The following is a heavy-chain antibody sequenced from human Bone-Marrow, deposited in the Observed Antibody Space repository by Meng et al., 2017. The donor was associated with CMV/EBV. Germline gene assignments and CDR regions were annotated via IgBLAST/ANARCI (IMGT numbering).Heavy chain of an antibody. V-gene: IGHV4-39*01. D-gene: IGHD6-19*01. CDR3: ARLPAGYSSGNGSDY. CDR1: GGSISSSSYY. CDR2: IYYSGST. Sequence: SETLSLTCTVSGGSISSSSYYWGWIRQPPGKGLEWIGSIYYSGSTYYNPSLKSRVTISVDTSKNQFSLKLSSVTAADTAVYYCARLPAGYSSGNGSDYWGQGTLVTVSS. J-gene: IGHJ4*02.